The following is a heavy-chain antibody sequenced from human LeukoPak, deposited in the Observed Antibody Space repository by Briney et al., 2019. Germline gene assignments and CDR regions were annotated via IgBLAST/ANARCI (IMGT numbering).Heavy chain of an antibody. CDR2: ISGSGGST. V-gene: IGHV3-23*01. D-gene: IGHD6-13*01. CDR3: AKGVWSSSWADAFDI. J-gene: IGHJ3*02. CDR1: GFTFSSYA. Sequence: GGSLGLSCAASGFTFSSYAMSWVRQAPGKGLEWVSAISGSGGSTYYADSVKGRFTISRDNSKNTLYLQMNSLRAEDTAVYYCAKGVWSSSWADAFDIWGQGTMVTVSS.